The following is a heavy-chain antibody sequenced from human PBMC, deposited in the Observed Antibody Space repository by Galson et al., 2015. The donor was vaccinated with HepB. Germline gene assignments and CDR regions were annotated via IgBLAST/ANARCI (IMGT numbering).Heavy chain of an antibody. V-gene: IGHV4-39*01. D-gene: IGHD6-6*01. J-gene: IGHJ5*02. CDR1: GGSISSSSYY. Sequence: SETLSLTCAVYGGSISSSSYYWGWIRQPPGKGLEWIGSIYYSGSTYYNPSLKSRVTISVDTSKNQFSLKLSSVTAADTAVYYCARSLGPLVSNWFDPWGQGTLVTVSS. CDR2: IYYSGST. CDR3: ARSLGPLVSNWFDP.